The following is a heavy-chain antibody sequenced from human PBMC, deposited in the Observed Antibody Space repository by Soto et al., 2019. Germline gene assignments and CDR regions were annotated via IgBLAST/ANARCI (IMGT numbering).Heavy chain of an antibody. V-gene: IGHV3-23*01. Sequence: EVQLLESGGGLVQPGGSLRLSCAASGFTFSSYAMRWVRQAPVKGLEWVSAISGSGDSTYYADSVKGRFTISRDNSNNTLYLQMNSLRAEDTAVYYCARRSSGSYYDYWGQGTLVTVSS. CDR2: ISGSGDST. D-gene: IGHD1-26*01. CDR1: GFTFSSYA. CDR3: ARRSSGSYYDY. J-gene: IGHJ4*02.